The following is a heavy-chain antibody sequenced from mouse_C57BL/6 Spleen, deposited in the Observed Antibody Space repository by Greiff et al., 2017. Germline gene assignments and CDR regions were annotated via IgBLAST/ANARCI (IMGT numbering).Heavy chain of an antibody. Sequence: QVQLQQPGAELVMPGASVKLSCKASGYTFTSYWMHWVKQRPGQGLEWIGEIDPSDSYTNYNQKFKGKSTLTVDKSSSTAYMQLSSLTSEDSAVYCCAAGSYSNYYFDYWGQGTTLTVSS. D-gene: IGHD2-5*01. V-gene: IGHV1-69*01. J-gene: IGHJ2*01. CDR1: GYTFTSYW. CDR2: IDPSDSYT. CDR3: AAGSYSNYYFDY.